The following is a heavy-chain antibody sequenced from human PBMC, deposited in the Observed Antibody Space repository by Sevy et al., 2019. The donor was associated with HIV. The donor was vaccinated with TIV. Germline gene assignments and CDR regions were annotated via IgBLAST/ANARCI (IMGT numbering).Heavy chain of an antibody. CDR3: ARDQSYYYDSSGYYYRYDAFDI. CDR1: GFSFTTYG. Sequence: GGSLRLSCAASGFSFTTYGMHWVRQAPGKGLEWVANIKQDGSEKYYVDSVKGRFTISRDNAKNSLYLQMNSLRAEDTAVYYCARDQSYYYDSSGYYYRYDAFDIWGQGTMVTVSS. CDR2: IKQDGSEK. D-gene: IGHD3-22*01. J-gene: IGHJ3*02. V-gene: IGHV3-7*03.